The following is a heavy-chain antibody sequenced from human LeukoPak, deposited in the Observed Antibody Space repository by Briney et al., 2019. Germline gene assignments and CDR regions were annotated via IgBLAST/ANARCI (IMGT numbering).Heavy chain of an antibody. V-gene: IGHV3-48*01. Sequence: GGTLRLSCTASGFSFSSYSMNWVRQAPGKGLEWVAYIAYTNTIHYADSVRGRFAISRDNAKNSLYLQLNSLRAEDTAVYYCARDPHSLDYWGQGTRVTVSS. CDR1: GFSFSSYS. CDR3: ARDPHSLDY. J-gene: IGHJ4*02. CDR2: IAYTNTI.